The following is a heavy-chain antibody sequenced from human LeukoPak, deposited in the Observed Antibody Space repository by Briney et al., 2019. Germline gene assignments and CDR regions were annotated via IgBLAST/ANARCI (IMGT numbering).Heavy chain of an antibody. J-gene: IGHJ6*02. V-gene: IGHV4-34*01. CDR2: ITHSGSS. CDR1: DGSFSGYS. Sequence: SETLSLTCVVYDGSFSGYSWSWIRQPPGKGLEWIGEITHSGSSNYNPSLKSRVTMSADTSNNQFSLRMSSVTAADTALYYCAREIRGVINTYYYYGLDVWGQGTTVTVSS. CDR3: AREIRGVINTYYYYGLDV. D-gene: IGHD3-10*01.